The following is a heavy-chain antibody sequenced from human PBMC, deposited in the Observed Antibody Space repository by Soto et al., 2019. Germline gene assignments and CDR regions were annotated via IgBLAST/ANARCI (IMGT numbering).Heavy chain of an antibody. V-gene: IGHV1-3*05. CDR1: GYTFTSYA. CDR2: INAGNGNT. Sequence: QVQLVQSGAEEKKPGASVKVSCKASGYTFTSYAMHWVRQAPGQRLEWMGWINAGNGNTKYSQKFQGRVTITKDTAASTAYRELSSLRSEDTVVYYCARDPRDYGMDVWGQGTTVTVSS. J-gene: IGHJ6*02. CDR3: ARDPRDYGMDV.